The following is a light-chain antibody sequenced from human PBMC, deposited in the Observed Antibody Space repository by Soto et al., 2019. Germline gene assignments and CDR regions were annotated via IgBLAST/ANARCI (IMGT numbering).Light chain of an antibody. V-gene: IGKV3-20*01. J-gene: IGKJ3*01. Sequence: EIVLTQSPGTLSLSPGERATLSCRAIQSVSTSYLAWYQQKPGQAPRLLIYDASRTATDIPDRFSGSGSGTHFTLTISRLKPEAFAVYYCQQYGRSPGLFTFGPGTKVDIK. CDR1: QSVSTSY. CDR2: DAS. CDR3: QQYGRSPGLFT.